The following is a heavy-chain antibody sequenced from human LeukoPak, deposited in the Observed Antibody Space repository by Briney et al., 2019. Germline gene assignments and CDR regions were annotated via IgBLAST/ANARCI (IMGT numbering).Heavy chain of an antibody. CDR3: ARDSPTYDS. V-gene: IGHV3-30*03. D-gene: IGHD3-22*01. Sequence: GRSLRLSCAASGFTFSTYGMHWVRQAPGKGLEWVAVISYDGSNKYCADSVKGRFTISRDNAKNSLYLQMNSLRDEDTAMYYCARDSPTYDSWGQGTLVTVSS. CDR2: ISYDGSNK. CDR1: GFTFSTYG. J-gene: IGHJ4*02.